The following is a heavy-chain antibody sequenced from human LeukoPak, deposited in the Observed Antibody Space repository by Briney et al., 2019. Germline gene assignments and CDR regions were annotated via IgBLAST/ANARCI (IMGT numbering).Heavy chain of an antibody. J-gene: IGHJ4*02. V-gene: IGHV3-21*01. CDR3: ARDLTRGVQLRYYFDY. Sequence: AGGSLRLSCAASGFTFSSYSMNWVRQAPGKGLEWVSSISSSSSYIYYADSVKGRFTISRDNAKNSLYLQMNSLRAEDTAVYYCARDLTRGVQLRYYFDYWGQGTLVTVSS. CDR2: ISSSSSYI. CDR1: GFTFSSYS. D-gene: IGHD3-10*01.